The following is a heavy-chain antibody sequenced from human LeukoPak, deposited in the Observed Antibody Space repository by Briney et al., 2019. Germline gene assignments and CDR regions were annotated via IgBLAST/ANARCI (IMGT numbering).Heavy chain of an antibody. J-gene: IGHJ3*02. CDR1: GFTFSSYW. V-gene: IGHV3-7*01. CDR3: ARDFLEAPGAFDI. Sequence: GGSLRLSCAASGFTFSSYWMSWVRQAPGKGLEWVANIKQDGSEKYYVDSVKGRFTISRDNAKNSLYLQMNSLRAEDTAVYYCARDFLEAPGAFDIWGQGTMVTVSS. CDR2: IKQDGSEK.